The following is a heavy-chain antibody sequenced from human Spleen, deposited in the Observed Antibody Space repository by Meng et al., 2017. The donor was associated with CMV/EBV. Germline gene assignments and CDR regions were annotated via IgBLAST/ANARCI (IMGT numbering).Heavy chain of an antibody. CDR1: GFTFSSSA. J-gene: IGHJ4*02. CDR3: AKAIEARPAGHFDY. CDR2: ISASADRT. D-gene: IGHD6-6*01. Sequence: GGSLRLSCAASGFTFSSSAMTWVRQAPGKGLEWVSAISASADRTYYADSVKGRFVISRDNSKNTVFLQMNSLRAEDTAVYYCAKAIEARPAGHFDYWGQGTLVTVSS. V-gene: IGHV3-23*01.